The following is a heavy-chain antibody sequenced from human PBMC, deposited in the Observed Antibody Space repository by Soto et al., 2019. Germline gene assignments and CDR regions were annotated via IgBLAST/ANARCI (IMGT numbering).Heavy chain of an antibody. CDR3: ASADDYYGSGSYSDY. V-gene: IGHV3-33*01. D-gene: IGHD3-10*01. CDR1: GFTFSSYG. Sequence: GGSLRLSCAASGFTFSSYGMHWVRQAPGKGLEWVAVIWYDGSNKYYADSVEGRFTISRDNSKNTLYLQMNSLRAEDTAVYYCASADDYYGSGSYSDYWGQGTLVTVSS. J-gene: IGHJ4*02. CDR2: IWYDGSNK.